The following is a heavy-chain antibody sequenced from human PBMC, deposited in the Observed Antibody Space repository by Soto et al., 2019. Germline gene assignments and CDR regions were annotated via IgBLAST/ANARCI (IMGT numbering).Heavy chain of an antibody. V-gene: IGHV5-51*01. CDR1: GYSFTSYW. Sequence: GESLKISCKGSGYSFTSYWIGWVRKMPGNGLEWMGIIYPGDSDTRYSPSFQGQVTISADKSISTAYLQWSSLKASDTAMYYCARVDVLRYFDWFALAEYWGQGTLVTLSS. D-gene: IGHD3-9*01. J-gene: IGHJ4*02. CDR2: IYPGDSDT. CDR3: ARVDVLRYFDWFALAEY.